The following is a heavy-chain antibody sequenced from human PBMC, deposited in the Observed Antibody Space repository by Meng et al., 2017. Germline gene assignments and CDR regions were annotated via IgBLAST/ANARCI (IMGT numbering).Heavy chain of an antibody. V-gene: IGHV1-69*14. D-gene: IGHD3-10*01. CDR3: ASLTGWFDP. Sequence: QIQLVQSGADVKKPWSSGQDSLKASGGTFSSYAISLVRQAPGQVIDGMGWIIPIFVTANYAQKFQGRATITADKSTSTAYMELSSLRSEDTAVYYCASLTGWFDPWGQGTLVTVSS. CDR1: GGTFSSYA. J-gene: IGHJ5*02. CDR2: IIPIFVTA.